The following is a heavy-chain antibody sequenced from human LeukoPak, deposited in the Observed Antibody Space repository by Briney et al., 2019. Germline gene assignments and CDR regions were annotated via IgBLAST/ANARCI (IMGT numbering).Heavy chain of an antibody. CDR2: IYYSGST. Sequence: PSETLSLTCTVSGGSISSYYWSWIRQPPGKGLEWIGYIYYSGSTNYNPSLKSRVTISVDTSKNQFSLKLSSVTAADTAVYYCARDGAGSSWLDRGGYNWFDPWGQGTLVTVSS. CDR3: ARDGAGSSWLDRGGYNWFDP. J-gene: IGHJ5*02. CDR1: GGSISSYY. V-gene: IGHV4-59*01. D-gene: IGHD6-13*01.